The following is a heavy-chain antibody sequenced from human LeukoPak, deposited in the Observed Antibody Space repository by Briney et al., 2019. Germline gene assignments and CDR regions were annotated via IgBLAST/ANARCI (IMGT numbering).Heavy chain of an antibody. V-gene: IGHV4-59*01. Sequence: SETLSLTCTVSGGSISSYYWSWIRQPPGKGLEWIGYIYYSGSTNYNPSLKSRVTISVDTSKNQFSLKLSSVTAADTAVYYCARVGSSGWYTHYFDYWGQGTLVTVSS. CDR2: IYYSGST. CDR1: GGSISSYY. J-gene: IGHJ4*02. CDR3: ARVGSSGWYTHYFDY. D-gene: IGHD6-19*01.